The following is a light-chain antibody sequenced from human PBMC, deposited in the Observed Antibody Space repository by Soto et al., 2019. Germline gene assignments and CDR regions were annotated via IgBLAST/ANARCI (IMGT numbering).Light chain of an antibody. J-gene: IGLJ3*02. V-gene: IGLV1-47*01. CDR3: AVWDDSLNGPV. Sequence: QSVLTQPPSASATPGQRVTISCSGSSSNLGNNYVYWYQHLPGTAPKLLIDRDNKRPSGVPDRFSGSRSGTSASLAISGLRSEDEGDYYCAVWDDSLNGPVFGGGTKLTVL. CDR1: SSNLGNNY. CDR2: RDN.